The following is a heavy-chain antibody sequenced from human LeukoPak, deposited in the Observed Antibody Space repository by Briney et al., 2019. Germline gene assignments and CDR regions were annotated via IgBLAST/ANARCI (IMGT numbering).Heavy chain of an antibody. Sequence: GASVKVSCKASGYTFTGYYMHWVRQAPGQGLEWMGWINPNSGGTNYAQKFQGRVTMTRDTSISTAYMELSRLRSDDTAVYYCARDGQYIAADPGWFDPWGQGTLVTVSS. J-gene: IGHJ5*02. D-gene: IGHD6-13*01. V-gene: IGHV1-2*02. CDR1: GYTFTGYY. CDR2: INPNSGGT. CDR3: ARDGQYIAADPGWFDP.